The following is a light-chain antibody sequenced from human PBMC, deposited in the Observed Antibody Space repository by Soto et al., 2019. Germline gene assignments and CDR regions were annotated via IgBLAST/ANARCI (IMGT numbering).Light chain of an antibody. V-gene: IGKV3-15*01. CDR1: PSVSSN. Sequence: ETLMKQSPATLSVSPGESATLSCWASPSVSSNLAWYQQKPGQAPRLLIYGASTRAAGVSARFSGSGSGTEFTLTISSLQSEDFAVSYCQQYSNWPPFTFGQGTQVAIK. J-gene: IGKJ1*01. CDR3: QQYSNWPPFT. CDR2: GAS.